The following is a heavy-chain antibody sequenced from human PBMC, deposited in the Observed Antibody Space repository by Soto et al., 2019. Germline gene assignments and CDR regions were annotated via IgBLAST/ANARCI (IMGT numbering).Heavy chain of an antibody. Sequence: GGSLRLSCAASGFTFDDYGMSWVRQAPGKGLEWVSGINWNGGSTGYADSVKGRFTISRDNAKNSLYLQMNSLRAEDTALYHCARTISSLLWFGELSIKSSQNWFDPWGQGTLVTVSS. CDR3: ARTISSLLWFGELSIKSSQNWFDP. CDR1: GFTFDDYG. D-gene: IGHD3-10*01. V-gene: IGHV3-20*01. CDR2: INWNGGST. J-gene: IGHJ5*02.